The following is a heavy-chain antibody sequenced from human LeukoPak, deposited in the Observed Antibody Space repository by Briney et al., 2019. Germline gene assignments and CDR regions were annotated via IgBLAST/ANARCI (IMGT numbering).Heavy chain of an antibody. Sequence: ASVKVSCKVSGYTLTESSMHWVRQAPGKGLEWMGGFDPEGGETIYAQKFQGRVTMTRDMSTSTVYMELSGLRSEDTAVYYCARGSYAVWWELSTKDAFDIWGQGTMVTVSS. CDR2: FDPEGGET. D-gene: IGHD1-26*01. CDR1: GYTLTESS. CDR3: ARGSYAVWWELSTKDAFDI. V-gene: IGHV1-24*01. J-gene: IGHJ3*02.